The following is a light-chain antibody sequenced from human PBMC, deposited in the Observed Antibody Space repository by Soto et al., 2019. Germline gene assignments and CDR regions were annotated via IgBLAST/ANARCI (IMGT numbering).Light chain of an antibody. Sequence: QSVLTQPHSVSGAPGQRVTISFTGSSSNIGAGYDVHWYQQLPGTAPKLLIYGNSNRPSGVPDRFSGSKSGTSASLAITGLQAEDEADYYCQSYDSSLSGSDVFGTGAKRTVL. CDR3: QSYDSSLSGSDV. CDR1: SSNIGAGYD. V-gene: IGLV1-40*01. J-gene: IGLJ1*01. CDR2: GNS.